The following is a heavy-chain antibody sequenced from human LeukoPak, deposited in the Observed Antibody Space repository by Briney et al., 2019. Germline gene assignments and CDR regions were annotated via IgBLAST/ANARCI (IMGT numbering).Heavy chain of an antibody. CDR2: ISYDGNNK. V-gene: IGHV3-30-3*01. J-gene: IGHJ4*02. CDR1: EFTFRSHI. Sequence: GGSLRLSCTASEFTFRSHIMHWVRQAPGKGLEWVAVISYDGNNKYYADSVKGRFTISRDNSKNTLYLQMNILRPEDTAVYYCARDRTGDSVCDYWGQGTLVTVSS. CDR3: ARDRTGDSVCDY. D-gene: IGHD4-17*01.